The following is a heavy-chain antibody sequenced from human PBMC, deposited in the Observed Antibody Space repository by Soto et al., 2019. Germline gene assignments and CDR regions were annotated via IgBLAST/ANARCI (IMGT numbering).Heavy chain of an antibody. CDR3: APQAFDY. V-gene: IGHV3-30*02. Sequence: QPGGSLRLSCAASGFTFSNYGMHWVRQAPGKGLEWVAFVWLDGSNKYYADPVRDRFTISRVNSKNTLYLQMNSLRAEDTAVYHCAPQAFDYWGQGTLVTVSS. CDR1: GFTFSNYG. J-gene: IGHJ4*02. CDR2: VWLDGSNK.